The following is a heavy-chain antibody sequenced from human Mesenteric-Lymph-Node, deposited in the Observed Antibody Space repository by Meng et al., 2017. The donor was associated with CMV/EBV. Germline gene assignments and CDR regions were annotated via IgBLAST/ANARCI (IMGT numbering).Heavy chain of an antibody. V-gene: IGHV3-11*01. J-gene: IGHJ6*02. D-gene: IGHD3-3*01. CDR1: GFSFNDYY. CDR2: ITSSGTTI. Sequence: GSLRLSCAASGFSFNDYYMSWIRQAPGKGLEWLFYITSSGTTIYHADSVKGRFTISRDNTKNSLYLQMNSLRAEDTAVYYCARDPLGLRFLELTVWGQGTTVTVSS. CDR3: ARDPLGLRFLELTV.